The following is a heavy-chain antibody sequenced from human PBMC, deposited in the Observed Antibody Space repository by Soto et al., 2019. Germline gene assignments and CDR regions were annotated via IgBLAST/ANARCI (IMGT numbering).Heavy chain of an antibody. D-gene: IGHD3-22*01. CDR1: GYTVTRYG. J-gene: IGHJ4*02. CDR2: INVGNGNT. Sequence: AGKVSCKASGYTVTRYGMHWVRQAPGQRLEWMGWINVGNGNTRYSQKFQGRLTLTRDTPGNTAYLELNSLISEDTAVYYCATPQDYDGCLDSWGQGTLVTVSS. V-gene: IGHV1-3*01. CDR3: ATPQDYDGCLDS.